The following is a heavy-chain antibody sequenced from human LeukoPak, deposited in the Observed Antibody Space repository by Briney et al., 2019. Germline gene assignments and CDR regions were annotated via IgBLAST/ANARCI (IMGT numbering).Heavy chain of an antibody. CDR2: ISGSGGST. CDR1: GITFSSYA. V-gene: IGHV3-23*01. D-gene: IGHD4-17*01. Sequence: PGGSLRLSCAASGITFSSYAMSWVRQAPGKGLEWVSAISGSGGSTYYADSVKGRFTISRDNSKNTLYLQMNSLRAEDTAVFYCAKDGFSRVPTTVTQWGQGTLVTVSS. CDR3: AKDGFSRVPTTVTQ. J-gene: IGHJ4*02.